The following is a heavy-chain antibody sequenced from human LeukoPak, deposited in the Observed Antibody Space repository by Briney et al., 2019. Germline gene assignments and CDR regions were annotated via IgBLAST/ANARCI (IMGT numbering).Heavy chain of an antibody. V-gene: IGHV5-51*01. J-gene: IGHJ4*02. CDR3: ARQGGSYRWYFDY. D-gene: IGHD1-26*01. CDR2: IYSGDSDT. Sequence: EALKIYCQCSGCLFTSYLIGWVRPVPGKGLEWMGIIYSGDSDTRYSPSFQGQVTISADKSISTAYLQWSSLKASDTAMYYCARQGGSYRWYFDYWGQGTLVTVSS. CDR1: GCLFTSYL.